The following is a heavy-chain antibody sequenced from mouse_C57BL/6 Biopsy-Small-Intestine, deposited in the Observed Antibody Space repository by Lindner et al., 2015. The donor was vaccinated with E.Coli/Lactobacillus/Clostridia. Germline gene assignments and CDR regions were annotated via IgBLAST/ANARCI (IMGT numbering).Heavy chain of an antibody. CDR2: INPKSGGT. D-gene: IGHD1-1*01. CDR1: GYTFSGHY. Sequence: SVKVSCKASGYTFSGHYMHWVRQAPGQGLEWMGWINPKSGGTNYAQKFQGSVTMTRDTSISTVYMELNSLGSDDTAVYYCARVGRYFYGLDVWGQGTMVTVSS. CDR3: ARVGRYFYGLDV. J-gene: IGHJ1*01. V-gene: IGHV1-19*01.